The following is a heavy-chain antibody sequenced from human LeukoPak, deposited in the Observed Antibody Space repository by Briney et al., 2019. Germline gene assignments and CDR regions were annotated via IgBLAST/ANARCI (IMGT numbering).Heavy chain of an antibody. J-gene: IGHJ4*02. CDR3: AKDLGPVALNGGDY. D-gene: IGHD6-19*01. CDR2: IRYDGSNK. V-gene: IGHV3-30*02. CDR1: GFTFSSYA. Sequence: EGSLRLSCAASGFTFSSYAMSWVRQAPGRGLEWVAFIRYDGSNKYYADSVKGRFTISRDNSKNTLYLQMNSLRPDDTAVYYCAKDLGPVALNGGDYWGQGTLVTVSS.